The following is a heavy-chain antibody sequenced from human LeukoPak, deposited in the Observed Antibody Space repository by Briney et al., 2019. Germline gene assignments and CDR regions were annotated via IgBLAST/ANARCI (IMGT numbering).Heavy chain of an antibody. CDR3: AKEIASGGTWYFDY. Sequence: SETLSLTCTVSGASISNGSYYWSWIRQPAGKGLEWIGRIYTSGSTNYNPSLKSRVTISVDTSKNQFSLRLSSVTAADTAVYFCAKEIASGGTWYFDYWGQGTLVTVSS. V-gene: IGHV4-61*02. J-gene: IGHJ4*02. CDR2: IYTSGST. CDR1: GASISNGSYY. D-gene: IGHD6-13*01.